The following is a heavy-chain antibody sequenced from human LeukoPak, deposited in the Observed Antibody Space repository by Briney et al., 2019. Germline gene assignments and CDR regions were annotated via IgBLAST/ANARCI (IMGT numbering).Heavy chain of an antibody. CDR2: INPNSGGT. V-gene: IGHV1-2*02. J-gene: IGHJ4*02. D-gene: IGHD2-2*01. CDR3: ARANFLYCSSTTCLFDY. Sequence: ASVKVSCKASGYSFTDYYMHWVRQAPGQGLEWMGWINPNSGGTNYAQKFQGRVTMTRDTSISTAHMEMSRLRSDDTAVYYCARANFLYCSSTTCLFDYWGQGTLVTVSS. CDR1: GYSFTDYY.